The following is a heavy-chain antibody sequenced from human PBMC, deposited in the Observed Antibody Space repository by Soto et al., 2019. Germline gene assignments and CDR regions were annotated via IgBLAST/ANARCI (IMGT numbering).Heavy chain of an antibody. D-gene: IGHD7-27*01. V-gene: IGHV4-39*01. CDR3: ASRWGYSFDS. CDR2: IYYSGST. Sequence: QLQLQESGPGLVKPSETLSLTCTVSGGSISSYYWGWIRRPPGKGLEWIGSIYYSGSTYYNPSLKSRVPRSVDTSKNQFSLKLSSVTAADTAVSYCASRWGYSFDSWGQGTLVTVSS. J-gene: IGHJ4*02. CDR1: GGSISSYY.